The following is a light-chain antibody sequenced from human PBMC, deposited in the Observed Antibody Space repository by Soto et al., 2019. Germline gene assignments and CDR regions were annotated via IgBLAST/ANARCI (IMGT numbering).Light chain of an antibody. CDR3: QPYNILFSNP. CDR2: KAS. V-gene: IGKV1-5*03. CDR1: QTISSW. Sequence: DIPVTQSPGTLSGSKGDRITITCRASQTISSWLAWYQQKPGKAPKLLIYKASSLESGVPSRFSGSGSGTEFTLTISSLQPDDFATHYCQPYNILFSNPFGQGTIVAIK. J-gene: IGKJ1*01.